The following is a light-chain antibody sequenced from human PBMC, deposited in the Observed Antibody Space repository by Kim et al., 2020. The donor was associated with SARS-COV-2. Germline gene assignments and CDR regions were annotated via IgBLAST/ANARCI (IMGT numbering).Light chain of an antibody. J-gene: IGLJ2*01. CDR2: GKN. Sequence: ALAQTVRITSQGDSLRSYYASWYHQKPRQAPVLVIYGKNNRPSGIPDRFSGCSSGNTDSLTITGGQAEDEADDYCNSRDSSGKHLVFGGGTQLTVL. CDR1: SLRSYY. V-gene: IGLV3-19*01. CDR3: NSRDSSGKHLV.